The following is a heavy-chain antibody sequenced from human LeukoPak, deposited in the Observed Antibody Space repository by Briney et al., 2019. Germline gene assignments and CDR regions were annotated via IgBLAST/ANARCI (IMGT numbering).Heavy chain of an antibody. CDR2: IYTSGST. D-gene: IGHD6-19*01. V-gene: IGHV4-61*02. Sequence: PSETLSLTCTVSGGSITSGSYYWSWIRQPAGKGLEWIGRIYTSGSTNYNPSLKSRVTISVDTSKNQFSLKLTSVTAADTAVYYCAVLAPDVSVAGRLDHWGLGTLVAVSS. CDR3: AVLAPDVSVAGRLDH. CDR1: GGSITSGSYY. J-gene: IGHJ4*02.